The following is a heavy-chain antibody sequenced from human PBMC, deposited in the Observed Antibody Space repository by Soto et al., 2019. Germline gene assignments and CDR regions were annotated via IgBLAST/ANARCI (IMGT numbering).Heavy chain of an antibody. CDR1: GYTFTGYY. J-gene: IGHJ4*02. CDR3: ARDGPEYSSSPGFDY. CDR2: INPNSGGT. V-gene: IGHV1-2*02. Sequence: ASVKVSCKASGYTFTGYYMHWVRQAPGQGLEWMGWINPNSGGTNYAQKFQGRVTMTRDTSISTAYMELSRLRSDDTAVYYCARDGPEYSSSPGFDYWGQGTLVTVSS. D-gene: IGHD6-6*01.